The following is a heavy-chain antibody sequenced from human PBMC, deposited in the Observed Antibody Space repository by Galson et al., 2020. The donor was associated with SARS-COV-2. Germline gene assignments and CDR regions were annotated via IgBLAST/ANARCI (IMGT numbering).Heavy chain of an antibody. CDR1: GFIFSDYA. V-gene: IGHV3-23*01. J-gene: IGHJ4*02. CDR2: ISSTGRTT. D-gene: IGHD6-19*01. CDR3: AKDTTPPGTSGWYPRIFDH. Sequence: GGSLRLSCAASGFIFSDYAMSWVRQAPGKGLEWVSAISSTGRTTYYADSVKGRFTISRDNSQNTVFLQMNSLRAEDTAVYYCAKDTTPPGTSGWYPRIFDHWGQGSLVTVSS.